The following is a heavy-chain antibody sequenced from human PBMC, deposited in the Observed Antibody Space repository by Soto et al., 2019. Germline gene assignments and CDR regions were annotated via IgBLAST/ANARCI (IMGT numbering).Heavy chain of an antibody. CDR2: ISAYNGNT. V-gene: IGHV1-18*04. CDR1: GYTFTSYG. J-gene: IGHJ4*02. CDR3: ARDSASTDSSGYMIDY. D-gene: IGHD3-22*01. Sequence: ASVKVSCKXSGYTFTSYGISWVRQAPGQGLEWMGWISAYNGNTNYAQKLQGRVTMTTDTSTSTAYMELRSLRSDDTAVYYCARDSASTDSSGYMIDYWGQGTLVTVSS.